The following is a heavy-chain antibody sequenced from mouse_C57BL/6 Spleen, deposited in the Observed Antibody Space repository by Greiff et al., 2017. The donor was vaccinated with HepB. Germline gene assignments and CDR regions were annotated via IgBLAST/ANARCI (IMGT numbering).Heavy chain of an antibody. D-gene: IGHD1-1*01. J-gene: IGHJ2*01. CDR3: ARGGFITTVVDY. Sequence: VHVKQSGAELVKPGASVKLSCKASGYTFTSYWMHWVKQRPGQGLEWIGMIHPNSGSTNYNEKFKSKATLTVDKSSSTAYMQLSSLTSEDSAVYYCARGGFITTVVDYWGQGTTLTVSS. CDR2: IHPNSGST. V-gene: IGHV1-64*01. CDR1: GYTFTSYW.